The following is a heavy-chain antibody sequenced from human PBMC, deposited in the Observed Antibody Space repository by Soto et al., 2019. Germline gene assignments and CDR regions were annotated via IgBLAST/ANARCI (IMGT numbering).Heavy chain of an antibody. J-gene: IGHJ4*02. CDR3: AHRVLRTVFGLVTTAAIYFDF. V-gene: IGHV2-5*02. D-gene: IGHD3-3*01. Sequence: QITLNESGPTVVRPTETLTLTCRFSGFSLTTSGVGVCWIRQSPGKDPEWLELIYWDDDKRYSASLKSRLTITKDTSKNQVVLTVSDLDPTDTATYYCAHRVLRTVFGLVTTAAIYFDFWGQGTPVAVSS. CDR2: IYWDDDK. CDR1: GFSLTTSGVG.